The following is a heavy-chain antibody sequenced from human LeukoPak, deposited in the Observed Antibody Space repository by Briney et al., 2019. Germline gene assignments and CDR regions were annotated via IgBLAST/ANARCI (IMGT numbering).Heavy chain of an antibody. J-gene: IGHJ4*02. CDR2: IYYSGST. Sequence: PSETLSLTCTVSGGSISSYYWSWIRQPPGKGLEWIGYIYYSGSTNYNPSLKSRVSISDDTSKNQVFLWLTSVTAADTAVYYCATSLYGDYEADYWGPGILVTVSS. D-gene: IGHD5-12*01. CDR1: GGSISSYY. CDR3: ATSLYGDYEADY. V-gene: IGHV4-59*01.